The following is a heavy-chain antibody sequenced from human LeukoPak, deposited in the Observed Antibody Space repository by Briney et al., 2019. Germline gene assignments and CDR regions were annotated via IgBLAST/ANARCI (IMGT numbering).Heavy chain of an antibody. V-gene: IGHV4-39*01. D-gene: IGHD3-22*01. CDR3: ATYYDNSGYYNWFDP. Sequence: SETLSLTCTVSGGSISSSSYYWGWIRQPPGKGLEWIGSIYYSGSTYYNPSLKSRVTISVDTSKNQFSLKLSSVTAADTAVYYCATYYDNSGYYNWFDPWGQGTLVTVSS. CDR1: GGSISSSSYY. CDR2: IYYSGST. J-gene: IGHJ5*02.